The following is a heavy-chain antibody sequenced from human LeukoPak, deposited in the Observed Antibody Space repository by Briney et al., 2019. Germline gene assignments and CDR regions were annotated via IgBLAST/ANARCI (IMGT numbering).Heavy chain of an antibody. J-gene: IGHJ4*02. Sequence: PSETLSLTCSVSGVSISSSNSYWGWIRQPPGKGLEWIGEINHSGSTNYNPSLKSRVTISVDTSKNQFSLKLSSVTAADTAVYYCARGGGYSRKYFDYWGQGTLVTVSS. V-gene: IGHV4-39*07. CDR2: INHSGST. CDR3: ARGGGYSRKYFDY. D-gene: IGHD6-13*01. CDR1: GVSISSSNSY.